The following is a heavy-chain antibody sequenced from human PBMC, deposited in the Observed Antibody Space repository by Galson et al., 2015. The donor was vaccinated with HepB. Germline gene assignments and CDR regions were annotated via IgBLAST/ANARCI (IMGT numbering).Heavy chain of an antibody. J-gene: IGHJ4*02. D-gene: IGHD3/OR15-3a*01. CDR3: ARDYIDKWTFDY. Sequence: SLRLSCAASGFTFSSYPMHWVRQAPGKGLEWVAVISHDANNKNHADSVKGRFTISRDNSKNTLYLQMNSLRTEDTAVYSCARDYIDKWTFDYWGQGTLVTVSS. CDR1: GFTFSSYP. V-gene: IGHV3-30-3*01. CDR2: ISHDANNK.